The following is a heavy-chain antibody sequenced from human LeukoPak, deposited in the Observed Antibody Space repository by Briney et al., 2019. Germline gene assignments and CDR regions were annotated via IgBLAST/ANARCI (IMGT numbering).Heavy chain of an antibody. CDR2: ISWNSGTK. V-gene: IGHV3-9*01. J-gene: IGHJ6*02. Sequence: GGSLRLSCAASGFTFDDYAMHWVRQAPGKGLEWVPGISWNSGTKGYADSVKGRFTISRDNAKNSLYLQMNSLRGGDAALYYCAVLHYYAMDVWGQGTTVTVSS. D-gene: IGHD2-8*01. CDR3: AVLHYYAMDV. CDR1: GFTFDDYA.